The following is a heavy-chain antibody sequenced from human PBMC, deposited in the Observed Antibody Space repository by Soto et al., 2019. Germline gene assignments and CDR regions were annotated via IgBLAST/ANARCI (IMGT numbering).Heavy chain of an antibody. J-gene: IGHJ6*02. CDR2: INPNSGDT. CDR1: GYTFTGYY. CDR3: AKGGAIVAAGTRVYLYNAMDV. D-gene: IGHD1-26*01. Sequence: QVQLVQSGTEVKRPGDSVKVSCKASGYTFTGYYVHWVRQAPGQGLEWMGWINPNSGDTYLAQRFQGRVTMNRDTSIGTAYMELTGLKSADTAEYYCAKGGAIVAAGTRVYLYNAMDVWGQGTTVTVSS. V-gene: IGHV1-2*02.